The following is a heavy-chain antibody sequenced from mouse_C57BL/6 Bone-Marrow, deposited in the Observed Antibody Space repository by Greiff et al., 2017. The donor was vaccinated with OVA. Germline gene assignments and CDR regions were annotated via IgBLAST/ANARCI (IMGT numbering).Heavy chain of an antibody. J-gene: IGHJ4*01. CDR2: IDPASGYT. V-gene: IGHV14-3*01. CDR1: GFNIKNTY. CDR3: ATYHYYAMDY. Sequence: VQLQQSVAELVRPGASVKLSCTASGFNIKNTYMHWVKQRPEQGLEWIGRIDPASGYTIYAPQFPGTATITADTSSNTAYLQLSSLTSEDTAIYYCATYHYYAMDYWGQGTSVTVSS.